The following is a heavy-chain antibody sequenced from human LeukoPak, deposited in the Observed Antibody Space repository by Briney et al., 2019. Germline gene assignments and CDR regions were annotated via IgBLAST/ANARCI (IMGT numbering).Heavy chain of an antibody. V-gene: IGHV1-2*02. D-gene: IGHD1-26*01. CDR1: GYTFTSYY. J-gene: IGHJ5*02. CDR3: ATDSSNSGSYFGWFDP. Sequence: GASVKVSCKASGYTFTSYYMHWVRQAPGQGLEWMGWINPNSGGTNYAQKFQGRVTMTRDTSISTAYMELSRLRSDDTAVYYCATDSSNSGSYFGWFDPWGQGTLVTVSS. CDR2: INPNSGGT.